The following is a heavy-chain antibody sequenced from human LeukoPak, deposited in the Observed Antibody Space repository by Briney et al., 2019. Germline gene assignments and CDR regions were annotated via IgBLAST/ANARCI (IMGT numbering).Heavy chain of an antibody. Sequence: GGSLRLSCAASGFAFETYNMNWVRQAPGKGLEWVSSISFLSDHIYYADSVKGRFTISRDNAKNSLYLQMESLRVEDTAVYYCARPPQAGYYWFFDLWGRGIPVTVSS. V-gene: IGHV3-21*06. D-gene: IGHD5-12*01. J-gene: IGHJ2*01. CDR1: GFAFETYN. CDR3: ARPPQAGYYWFFDL. CDR2: ISFLSDHI.